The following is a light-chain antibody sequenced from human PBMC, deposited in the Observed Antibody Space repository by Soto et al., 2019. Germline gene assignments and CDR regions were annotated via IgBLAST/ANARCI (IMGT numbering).Light chain of an antibody. CDR1: QSVSSSY. Sequence: PGERVTLSCRASQSVSSSYLTWYQQKPGQAPRLLIYGASTRATSIPARFSGSGSGTDFTLTISSLQPEDFATYYCQQYNSHSETFGQGTKVEVK. CDR3: QQYNSHSET. V-gene: IGKV3D-7*01. CDR2: GAS. J-gene: IGKJ1*01.